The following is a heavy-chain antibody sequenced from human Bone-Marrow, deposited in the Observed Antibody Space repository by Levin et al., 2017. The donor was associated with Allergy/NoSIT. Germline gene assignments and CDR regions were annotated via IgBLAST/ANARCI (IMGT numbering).Heavy chain of an antibody. CDR2: IYYSGST. D-gene: IGHD3-10*01. CDR1: GGSISSYY. CDR3: ARATYYGSSPYYYYYMDV. Sequence: SQTLSLTCTVSGGSISSYYWSWLRQPPGKGLEWIGHIYYSGSTKYNPSLKSRVTILVDTSMNQFSLKLSSVTAADTVVYYCARATYYGSSPYYYYYMDVWGKGTTVTVSS. V-gene: IGHV4-59*01. J-gene: IGHJ6*03.